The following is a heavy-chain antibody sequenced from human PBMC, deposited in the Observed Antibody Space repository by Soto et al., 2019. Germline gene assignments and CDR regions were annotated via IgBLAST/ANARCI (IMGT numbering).Heavy chain of an antibody. Sequence: VKVSCKASGGTFSSYAISWVRQAPGQGLEWMGGIIPIFGTANYAQKFQGRVTITADKSTSTAYMELSSLRSEDTAVYYCARVIPNIVGATTYFDYWGQGTLVTVSS. J-gene: IGHJ4*02. D-gene: IGHD1-26*01. CDR1: GGTFSSYA. CDR2: IIPIFGTA. V-gene: IGHV1-69*06. CDR3: ARVIPNIVGATTYFDY.